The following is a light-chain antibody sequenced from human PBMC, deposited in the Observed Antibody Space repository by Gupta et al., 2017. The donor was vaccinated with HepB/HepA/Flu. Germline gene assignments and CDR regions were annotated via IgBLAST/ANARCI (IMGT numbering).Light chain of an antibody. J-gene: IGKJ2*01. V-gene: IGKV1-33*01. CDR3: LQYDNLPHT. CDR2: GVS. CDR1: QDIRKF. Sequence: DIDLTQSPSSLSASIGDRVSITCQSSQDIRKFLNWFQHTPGRAPQLLLYGVSNLQEGVPSRFSGSGSGTHFTLTIDSLQPEDIGTYYCLQYDNLPHTFGQGTVLEI.